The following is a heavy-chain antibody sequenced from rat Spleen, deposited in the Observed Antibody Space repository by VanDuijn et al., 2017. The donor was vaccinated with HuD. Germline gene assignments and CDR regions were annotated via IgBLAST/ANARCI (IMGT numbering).Heavy chain of an antibody. CDR3: TTVRYYGFDSPFTY. D-gene: IGHD1-7*01. CDR2: ISTGGGNT. Sequence: EVQLVESGGGLVQPGRSLKLSCAASGFSFSNYYMAWVRQAPTKGLEWVAYISTGGGNTYYRDSVKGRFTISRDNANSTLYLQMDSLRSEDTATYYCTTVRYYGFDSPFTYWGQGTLVAVSS. J-gene: IGHJ3*01. V-gene: IGHV5-27*01. CDR1: GFSFSNYY.